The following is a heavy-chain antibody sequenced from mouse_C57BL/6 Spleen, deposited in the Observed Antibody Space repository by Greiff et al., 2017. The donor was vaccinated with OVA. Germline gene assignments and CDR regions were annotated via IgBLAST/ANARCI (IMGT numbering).Heavy chain of an antibody. V-gene: IGHV1-26*01. CDR2: INPNNGGT. J-gene: IGHJ2*01. CDR1: GYTFTDYY. Sequence: VQLQQSGPELVKPGASVKISCKASGYTFTDYYMNWVKQSHGKSLEWIGDINPNNGGTSYNQKFKGKATLTVDKSSSTAYMELRSLTSEDSAVYYCASPGYYGDYWGQGTTLTVSS. CDR3: ASPGYYGDY. D-gene: IGHD2-3*01.